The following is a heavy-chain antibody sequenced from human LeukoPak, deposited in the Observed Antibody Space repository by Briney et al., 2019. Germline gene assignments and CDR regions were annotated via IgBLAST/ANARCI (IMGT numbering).Heavy chain of an antibody. D-gene: IGHD1-1*01. CDR1: GFTFSSYA. J-gene: IGHJ4*02. CDR3: ANNFLRGHAY. CDR2: ISYDGSNK. V-gene: IGHV3-30-3*01. Sequence: GGSLRLSCAASGFTFSSYAMHWVRQAPGKGLEWVAVISYDGSNKYYADSVKGRFTISRDNSKNTLYLQMNSLRAEDTAVYYCANNFLRGHAYWGQGTLVTVSS.